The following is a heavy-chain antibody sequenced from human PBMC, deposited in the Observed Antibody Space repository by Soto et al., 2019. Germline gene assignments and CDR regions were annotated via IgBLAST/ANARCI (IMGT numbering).Heavy chain of an antibody. V-gene: IGHV4-39*01. CDR2: IYYGENI. J-gene: IGHJ4*02. CDR3: ASRLFTSCYDSSGYYDY. CDR1: GGSIRSDPYY. Sequence: SETLSLTCSVSGGSIRSDPYYWGWLRHYPGKGLEWIGSIYYGENIFYNPSLKSRVTISIDTSKNQFSLKLSSVTATDTAVYYCASRLFTSCYDSSGYYDYWGQGT. D-gene: IGHD3-22*01.